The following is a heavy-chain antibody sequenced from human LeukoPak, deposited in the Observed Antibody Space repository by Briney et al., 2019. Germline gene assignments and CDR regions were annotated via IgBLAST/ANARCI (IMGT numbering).Heavy chain of an antibody. V-gene: IGHV4-59*08. J-gene: IGHJ6*02. CDR3: ARHPVRLLPVYYYGMDV. CDR2: IYYSGST. D-gene: IGHD2-15*01. CDR1: VGSTRVYT. Sequence: PETLSLTSTVSVGSTRVYTWSGIRQPPGKGRGWIGYIYYSGSTNYNPSLKSRVTISVDTSKNQFSLKLSSVTAADTAVYYCARHPVRLLPVYYYGMDVWGQGTTVTVSS.